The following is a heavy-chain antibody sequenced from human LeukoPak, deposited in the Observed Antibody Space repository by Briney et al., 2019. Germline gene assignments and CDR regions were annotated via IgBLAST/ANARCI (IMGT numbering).Heavy chain of an antibody. Sequence: ASVKVSCKASGYTFTSYGISWVRQAPGQGLEWMGWISTYNGNTNYAQNLQGRVTMTTDTSTTTAYMELRSLRSGDTAVYYCARDRRGSGYDPGVWFDPWGQGTLVTVSS. J-gene: IGHJ5*02. CDR3: ARDRRGSGYDPGVWFDP. V-gene: IGHV1-18*01. CDR2: ISTYNGNT. D-gene: IGHD5-12*01. CDR1: GYTFTSYG.